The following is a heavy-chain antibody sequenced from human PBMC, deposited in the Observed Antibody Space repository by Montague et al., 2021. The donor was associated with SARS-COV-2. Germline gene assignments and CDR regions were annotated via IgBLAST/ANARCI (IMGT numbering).Heavy chain of an antibody. J-gene: IGHJ3*02. CDR3: ARFPTSYYYDSKAATATPDAFDI. D-gene: IGHD3-22*01. CDR2: IYYSGST. Sequence: SETLSLTCTVSGGSTSSSSYYWGWIRQPPGKGLEWIGSIYYSGSTYYNPSLKSRVTISVDTSKNQFSLKLSSVTAAGAAVYYCARFPTSYYYDSKAATATPDAFDIWGQGTMVTVSS. CDR1: GGSTSSSSYY. V-gene: IGHV4-39*01.